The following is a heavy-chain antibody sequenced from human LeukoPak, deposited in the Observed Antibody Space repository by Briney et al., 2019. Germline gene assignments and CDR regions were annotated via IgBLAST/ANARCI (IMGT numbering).Heavy chain of an antibody. Sequence: ASVKVSCKASGYTFTSYGISWVRHAPGQGLEWMGWIGAYNGNTNYAQKLQGRVTMTTDTSTNTDYMELRSLRSDDTAVYYCARSGIAVAGTRTNNWFDARGQGTLVTVSS. CDR1: GYTFTSYG. D-gene: IGHD6-19*01. CDR3: ARSGIAVAGTRTNNWFDA. J-gene: IGHJ5*02. CDR2: IGAYNGNT. V-gene: IGHV1-18*01.